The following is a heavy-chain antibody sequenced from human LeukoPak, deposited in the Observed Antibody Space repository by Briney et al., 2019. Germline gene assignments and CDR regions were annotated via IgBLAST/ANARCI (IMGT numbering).Heavy chain of an antibody. Sequence: PGGSLRLSCAASGFTFSSYAMSWVRQAPGKGLEWVSAISGSGGSTYYADSVTGRFIISRDNSKNTLFLQMDSLRAEDTAVYYCARSVVVTAIRVFDYWGQGTLATVSS. V-gene: IGHV3-23*01. CDR1: GFTFSSYA. CDR3: ARSVVVTAIRVFDY. J-gene: IGHJ4*02. D-gene: IGHD2-21*02. CDR2: ISGSGGST.